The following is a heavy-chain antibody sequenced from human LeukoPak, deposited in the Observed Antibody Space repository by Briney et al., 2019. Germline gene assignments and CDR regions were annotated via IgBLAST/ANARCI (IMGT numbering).Heavy chain of an antibody. D-gene: IGHD3-10*01. CDR3: ARRAPVRGAPLDY. CDR2: IYYSGST. V-gene: IGHV4-31*03. J-gene: IGHJ4*02. CDR1: GGSISSGGYY. Sequence: SQTLSLTCTVSGGSISSGGYYWSWIRQHPGKGLEWIGYIYYSGSTYYNPSLKSRVTISVDTSKNQFSLKLSSVTAADTAVYYCARRAPVRGAPLDYWGQGTLVTVSS.